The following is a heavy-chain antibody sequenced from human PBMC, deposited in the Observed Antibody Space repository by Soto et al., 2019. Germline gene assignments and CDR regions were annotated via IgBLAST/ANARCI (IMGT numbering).Heavy chain of an antibody. CDR2: IHYTGST. CDR1: AGSITSDEYY. V-gene: IGHV4-31*03. D-gene: IGHD3-10*01. CDR3: ARRPTGSGSSFFDY. J-gene: IGHJ4*02. Sequence: PSETLSLTCTVSAGSITSDEYYWNWIRYRPGKGLEWIGFIHYTGSTFYNPSLESRASISIDTSESQFSLNLASVTVADTAVYYCARRPTGSGSSFFDYWGPGTLVTDSS.